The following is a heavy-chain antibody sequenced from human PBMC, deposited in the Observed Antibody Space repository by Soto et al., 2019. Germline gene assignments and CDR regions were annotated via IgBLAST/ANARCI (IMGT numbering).Heavy chain of an antibody. CDR2: ISSSSSTI. D-gene: IGHD2-15*01. Sequence: EVQLVESGGGLVQPGGSLRLSCAASGFTFSSYSMNWVRQAPGKGLEWVSYISSSSSTIYYADSVKGRFTISRDNAKNSLYLQMNSLRDEDTAVYYCARERTGIVVVVAADFDYWGQGTLVTVSS. J-gene: IGHJ4*02. CDR3: ARERTGIVVVVAADFDY. CDR1: GFTFSSYS. V-gene: IGHV3-48*02.